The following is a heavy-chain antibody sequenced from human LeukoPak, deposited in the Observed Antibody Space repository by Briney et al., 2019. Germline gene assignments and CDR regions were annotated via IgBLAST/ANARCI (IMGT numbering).Heavy chain of an antibody. V-gene: IGHV1-69*06. D-gene: IGHD1-7*01. J-gene: IGHJ5*02. CDR3: ARDLGFISWNYDRNWFDP. CDR1: GGTFSSYA. Sequence: AASVKVSCKAPGGTFSSYAISWVRQAPGQGLEWMGGIIPIFGTANYAQKFQGRVTITADKSTSTAYMELSSLRSEDTAVYYCARDLGFISWNYDRNWFDPWGQGTLVTVSS. CDR2: IIPIFGTA.